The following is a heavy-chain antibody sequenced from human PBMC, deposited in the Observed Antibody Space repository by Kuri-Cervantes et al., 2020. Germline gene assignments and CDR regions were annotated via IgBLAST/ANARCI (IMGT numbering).Heavy chain of an antibody. J-gene: IGHJ3*02. CDR3: ARDEPDYDILTGSWYAFDI. V-gene: IGHV3-21*01. CDR1: GFTFSSYE. D-gene: IGHD3-9*01. Sequence: GESLKISCAASGFTFSSYEMNWVRQAPGKGLEWVSSISSSSSYIYYADSVKGRFTISRDNAKNSLYLQMNSLRAEDTAAYYCARDEPDYDILTGSWYAFDIWGQGTMVTVSS. CDR2: ISSSSSYI.